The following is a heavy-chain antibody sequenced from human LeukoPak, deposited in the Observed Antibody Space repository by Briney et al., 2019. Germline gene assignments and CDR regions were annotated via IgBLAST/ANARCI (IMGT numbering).Heavy chain of an antibody. Sequence: SSVKVSCKASGGTFSSYAISWVRQAPGQGLEWMGEIIPIFGTANYAQKFQGRVTITTDESTSTAYMELSSLRSEDTAVYYCARVGSFVFGYSYGSSAFDIWGQGTMVTVSS. CDR2: IIPIFGTA. CDR1: GGTFSSYA. V-gene: IGHV1-69*05. CDR3: ARVGSFVFGYSYGSSAFDI. J-gene: IGHJ3*02. D-gene: IGHD5-18*01.